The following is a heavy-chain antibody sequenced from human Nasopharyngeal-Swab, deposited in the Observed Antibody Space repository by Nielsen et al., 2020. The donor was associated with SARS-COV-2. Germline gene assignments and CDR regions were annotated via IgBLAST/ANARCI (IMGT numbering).Heavy chain of an antibody. J-gene: IGHJ5*02. D-gene: IGHD6-13*01. CDR1: GDSIDSGSYY. Sequence: SETLSLTCTVPGDSIDSGSYYWTWIRQSPGKGLECIGYISYSGSTNYNPSLKSRVTMSIDTSKNQFSLNLSSVTAADTAVYYCARGRFSSSWYCFDPWGQGTLVTVSS. CDR3: ARGRFSSSWYCFDP. V-gene: IGHV4-61*01. CDR2: ISYSGST.